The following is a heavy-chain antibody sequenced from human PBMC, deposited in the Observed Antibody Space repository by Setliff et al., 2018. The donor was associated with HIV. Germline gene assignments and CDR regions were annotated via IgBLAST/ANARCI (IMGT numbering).Heavy chain of an antibody. V-gene: IGHV1-69*10. D-gene: IGHD6-6*01. J-gene: IGHJ4*02. Sequence: GASVKVSCKASGGTFSSYAISWVRQAPGQGLEWMGGIIPIIGITNQAQKFQGRVTITADKSTNTAYMELSSLRSEDTAVYYCARGRSSSSDTNFDSWGQGTLVTVSS. CDR2: IIPIIGIT. CDR1: GGTFSSYA. CDR3: ARGRSSSSDTNFDS.